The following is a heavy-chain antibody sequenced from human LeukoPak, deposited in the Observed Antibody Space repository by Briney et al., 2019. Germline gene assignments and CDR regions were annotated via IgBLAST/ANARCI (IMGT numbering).Heavy chain of an antibody. Sequence: SETLSLTCTVSGGSIRSYYWSWIRQPPGKGLEWIGYIFYAGSTTYNPSLKSRVTISIDTSKNQFSLKLNSVTAADTAVYYCASGERGYSYGPLDYWGRGILVTVSS. CDR2: IFYAGST. CDR3: ASGERGYSYGPLDY. D-gene: IGHD5-18*01. J-gene: IGHJ4*02. V-gene: IGHV4-59*08. CDR1: GGSIRSYY.